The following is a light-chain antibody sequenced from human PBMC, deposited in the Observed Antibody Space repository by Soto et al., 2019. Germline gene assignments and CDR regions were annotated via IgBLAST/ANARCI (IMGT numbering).Light chain of an antibody. CDR2: EVS. Sequence: SVLTQPPSASGSPGQSVTVSCTGTSSDVGGYNYVSWYQQHPGKAPKLIIYEVSERPSGVPDRFSGSKSGDTASLTVSGLQAEDEADYYCSSYAGSNNFCVFXTGTKVTVL. CDR3: SSYAGSNNFCV. V-gene: IGLV2-8*01. CDR1: SSDVGGYNY. J-gene: IGLJ1*01.